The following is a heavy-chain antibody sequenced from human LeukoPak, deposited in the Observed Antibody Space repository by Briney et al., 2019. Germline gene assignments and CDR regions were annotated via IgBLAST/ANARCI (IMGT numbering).Heavy chain of an antibody. CDR2: INHSGST. CDR1: GGSFSGYY. CDR3: AREYGSGSRYNWFDP. V-gene: IGHV4-34*01. Sequence: SETLSLTCAVYGGSFSGYYWSWIRQPPGKGLEWIGEINHSGSTNYNPSLKSRVTISVDTSKNQFSLKLSSVTAADTAVYYCAREYGSGSRYNWFDPWGQGTLVTVSS. J-gene: IGHJ5*02. D-gene: IGHD3-10*01.